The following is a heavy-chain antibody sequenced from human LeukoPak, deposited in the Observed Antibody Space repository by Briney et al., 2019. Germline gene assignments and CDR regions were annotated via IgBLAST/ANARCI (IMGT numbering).Heavy chain of an antibody. CDR3: ACRRVGPFDY. V-gene: IGHV4-59*08. J-gene: IGHJ4*02. Sequence: PSETLSLTCTVSGGSISSYYWSWIRQPPGKGLEWIGYIYYSGSTNYNPSLESRVTISIDTSKNEFSLKLSSVTAADTAVYYCACRRVGPFDYWGQGTLVTVSS. CDR1: GGSISSYY. CDR2: IYYSGST. D-gene: IGHD1-26*01.